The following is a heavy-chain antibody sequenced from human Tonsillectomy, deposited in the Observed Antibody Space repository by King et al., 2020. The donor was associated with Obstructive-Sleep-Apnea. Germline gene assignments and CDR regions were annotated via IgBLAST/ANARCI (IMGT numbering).Heavy chain of an antibody. CDR1: GFTFSSYC. CDR2: ISSSSSYI. J-gene: IGHJ4*02. V-gene: IGHV3-21*01. D-gene: IGHD3-16*02. Sequence: VQLVESGGGLVKPGGSLRLSCAASGFTFSSYCMNWVRQAPGKGLEWVSSISSSSSYIYYADPVEGRFTISRDNAKNSLYLQMNSLRAEDTAVYYCARDHDYVWGSYRKGQDFDYWGQGTLVTVSS. CDR3: ARDHDYVWGSYRKGQDFDY.